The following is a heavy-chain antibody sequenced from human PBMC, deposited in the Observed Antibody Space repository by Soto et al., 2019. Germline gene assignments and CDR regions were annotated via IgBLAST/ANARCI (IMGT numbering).Heavy chain of an antibody. Sequence: GGSLRLSCAASGFTFSSYGMHWVRQAPGKGLEWVAVIWYDGSNKYYADSVKGRFTISRDNSKNTLYLQMNSLRAEDTTVYYCARGLGIAAAGTFSDYWGQGTLVTVSS. CDR1: GFTFSSYG. CDR2: IWYDGSNK. D-gene: IGHD6-13*01. CDR3: ARGLGIAAAGTFSDY. J-gene: IGHJ4*02. V-gene: IGHV3-33*01.